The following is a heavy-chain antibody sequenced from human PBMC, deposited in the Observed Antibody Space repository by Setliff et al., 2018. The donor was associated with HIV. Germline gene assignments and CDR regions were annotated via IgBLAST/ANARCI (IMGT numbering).Heavy chain of an antibody. CDR2: ISAYNGNT. V-gene: IGHV1-18*01. J-gene: IGHJ6*02. Sequence: ASVKVSCKASGYTFTNYGINWVRQAPGQGLEWMGWISAYNGNTNHAQKLQGRVTMTTDTSTSTVYMELSSLRSEDTAVYYCARPDSRWYARGRDPLYGLDVWGQGTTVTVSS. CDR3: ARPDSRWYARGRDPLYGLDV. D-gene: IGHD6-13*01. CDR1: GYTFTNYG.